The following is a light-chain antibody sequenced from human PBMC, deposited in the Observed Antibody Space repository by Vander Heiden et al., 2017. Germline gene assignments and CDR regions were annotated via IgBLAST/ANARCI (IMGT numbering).Light chain of an antibody. V-gene: IGKV1-39*01. Sequence: HFSLCPSTLSATVGDRVTITCRASQSISNYLNWYQHKPGKAPNLLIYGASSLQSGVPSTFSGSGSGTDFTLTITSLQPEDFATYYCQQSYNSPYTFGQGTKLEIK. CDR1: QSISNY. CDR3: QQSYNSPYT. CDR2: GAS. J-gene: IGKJ2*01.